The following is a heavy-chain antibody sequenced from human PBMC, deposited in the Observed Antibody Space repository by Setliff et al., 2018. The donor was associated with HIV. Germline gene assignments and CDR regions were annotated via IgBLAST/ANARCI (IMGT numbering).Heavy chain of an antibody. Sequence: GGSLRLSCVASGFTFSNAWMNWVRQAPGKGLEWVSSISYDSRFIYHADSTKGRFTISRDNAKKLVYLQMNSLRAEDTAIYYCARDRASSGYYARFDHWGQGTLVTVSS. CDR3: ARDRASSGYYARFDH. V-gene: IGHV3-21*01. CDR2: ISYDSRFI. D-gene: IGHD3-22*01. CDR1: GFTFSNAW. J-gene: IGHJ4*02.